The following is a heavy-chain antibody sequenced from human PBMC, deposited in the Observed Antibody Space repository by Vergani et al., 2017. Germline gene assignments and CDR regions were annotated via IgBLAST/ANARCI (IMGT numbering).Heavy chain of an antibody. Sequence: QVQLVESGGGVVQPGGSLRLSCGASGFTFSNYGMHWVRQAPGKGLEWVAVIWYDGSNKYYADSVKGRFTISRDNSKNTLYLQMNSLRAEDTAVYYCARDSIAAAQRGYYYYMDVWGKGTTVTVSS. CDR1: GFTFSNYG. CDR3: ARDSIAAAQRGYYYYMDV. CDR2: IWYDGSNK. V-gene: IGHV3-33*01. D-gene: IGHD6-13*01. J-gene: IGHJ6*03.